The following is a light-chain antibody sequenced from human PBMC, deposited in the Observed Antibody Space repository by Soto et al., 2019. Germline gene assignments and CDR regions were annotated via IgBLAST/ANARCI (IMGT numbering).Light chain of an antibody. V-gene: IGLV2-11*01. CDR1: STDVGGYNY. CDR2: DVS. Sequence: QSALTQPRSVSGSPGQSVTISCTGTSTDVGGYNYVSWYQQHPGKVPKLMLYDVSKRPSGVPDRVSGSKSGNTASLTISGLQAEDESDYDCCSYAGRDTLYVFGSGTQLTVL. J-gene: IGLJ7*01. CDR3: CSYAGRDTLYV.